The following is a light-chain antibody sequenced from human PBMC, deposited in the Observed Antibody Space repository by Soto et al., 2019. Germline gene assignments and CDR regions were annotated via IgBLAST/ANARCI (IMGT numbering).Light chain of an antibody. CDR3: KQRSNWPPGVT. Sequence: EIVLTQSPATLSLSPGERATLSCRASQSVSSYLAWYQQKPGQAPRLLIYDASNRATGIPARFSGSGSGTHFTLTISSLEPEDYEVYYCKQRSNWPPGVTFGPGTKVDIK. CDR1: QSVSSY. J-gene: IGKJ3*01. CDR2: DAS. V-gene: IGKV3-11*01.